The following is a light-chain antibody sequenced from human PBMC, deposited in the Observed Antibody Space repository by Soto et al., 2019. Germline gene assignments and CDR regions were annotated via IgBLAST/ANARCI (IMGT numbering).Light chain of an antibody. J-gene: IGKJ5*01. CDR2: GAS. CDR3: QQYTSSLIT. V-gene: IGKV3-20*01. Sequence: ENVLTQSPGTLSLSPGERATLSCRARQSVSSSLAWYQQKPGQAPRLLIYGASSRATGIPDRFSGSGSGTDFTLTISRLEPEDFAVYYCQQYTSSLITFGQGTRLEIK. CDR1: QSVSSS.